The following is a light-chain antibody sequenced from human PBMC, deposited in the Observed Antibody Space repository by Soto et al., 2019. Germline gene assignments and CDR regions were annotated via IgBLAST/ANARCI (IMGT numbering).Light chain of an antibody. Sequence: EIVLTQSPGTLSLSPGERATLSCRASQSVTSSYLAWYQQKPGQAPRLLIYGASSRATGIPDRFSGSGSGKDFTLTISRLEPEDFAVYSCQPYCYSPFTFRPGTKVDIK. CDR3: QPYCYSPFT. CDR1: QSVTSSY. CDR2: GAS. V-gene: IGKV3-20*01. J-gene: IGKJ3*01.